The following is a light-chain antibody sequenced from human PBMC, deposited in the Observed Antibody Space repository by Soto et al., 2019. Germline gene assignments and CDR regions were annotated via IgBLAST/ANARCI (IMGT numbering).Light chain of an antibody. CDR1: NSTIGAGFD. Sequence: QSVLTQPPSVCGAPGQRVTITCTGSNSTIGAGFDVHWYQHLPGTAPKLLIFANTNRPSGVPDRFSASKSGTSASLVITGLRADDEADYYCQSSDSSLRRVFGGGTKVTVL. CDR2: ANT. J-gene: IGLJ3*02. CDR3: QSSDSSLRRV. V-gene: IGLV1-40*01.